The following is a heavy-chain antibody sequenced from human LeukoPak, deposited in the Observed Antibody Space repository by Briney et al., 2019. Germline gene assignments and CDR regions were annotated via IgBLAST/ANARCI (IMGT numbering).Heavy chain of an antibody. CDR1: GGSISSYY. V-gene: IGHV4-59*01. J-gene: IGHJ3*02. CDR3: ARTTGIAVAGSPSDAFDI. Sequence: PSETLSLTCTVSGGSISSYYWSWIRQPPGKGLEWIGYIYYSGSTNYNPSLKSRVTISVDTSKYQFSLKLSSVTAADTAVYYCARTTGIAVAGSPSDAFDIWGQGTMVTVSS. CDR2: IYYSGST. D-gene: IGHD6-19*01.